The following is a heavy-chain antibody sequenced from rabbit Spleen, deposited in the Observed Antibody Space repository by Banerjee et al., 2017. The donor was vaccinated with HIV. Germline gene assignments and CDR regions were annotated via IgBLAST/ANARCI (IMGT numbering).Heavy chain of an antibody. V-gene: IGHV1S40*01. Sequence: QSLEESGGDLVKPGASLTLTCTASGFSFSSRYYMCWVRQAPGKGLEWIACIYSGSSGDTYYASWAKGRFTISKTSSTTATLQMTSLTAADTATYFCARETSSGWGVVSYYFNLWGPGTLVTVS. CDR2: IYSGSSGDT. J-gene: IGHJ4*01. CDR3: ARETSSGWGVVSYYFNL. D-gene: IGHD4-1*01. CDR1: GFSFSSRYY.